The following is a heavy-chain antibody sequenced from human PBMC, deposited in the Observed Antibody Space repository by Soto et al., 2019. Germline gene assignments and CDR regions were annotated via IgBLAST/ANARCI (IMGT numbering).Heavy chain of an antibody. CDR2: ISYDGSNK. J-gene: IGHJ3*02. V-gene: IGHV3-30-3*01. D-gene: IGHD3-22*01. CDR1: GFTFSSYA. Sequence: QVQLVESGGGVVQPGRSLRLSCAASGFTFSSYAMHWVRQAPGKGLEWVAVISYDGSNKYYADSVKGRFTISRDNSKNTLYLQMNSLRAEDTAVYYCAREQGYDSSGYSPSDAFDIWGQGTMVTVSS. CDR3: AREQGYDSSGYSPSDAFDI.